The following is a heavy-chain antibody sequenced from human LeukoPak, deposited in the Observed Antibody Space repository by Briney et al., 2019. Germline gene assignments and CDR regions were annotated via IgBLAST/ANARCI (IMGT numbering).Heavy chain of an antibody. Sequence: SETLSLICTVSGFSISSGYYWGWIRQPPGKGLEWIGSIYHSGSTYYNPSLKSRVTISVDTSKNQFSLKLSSVTAADTAVYYCAEHNDYGDNWGQGALVTVSS. J-gene: IGHJ4*02. CDR2: IYHSGST. V-gene: IGHV4-38-2*02. D-gene: IGHD4-17*01. CDR3: AEHNDYGDN. CDR1: GFSISSGYY.